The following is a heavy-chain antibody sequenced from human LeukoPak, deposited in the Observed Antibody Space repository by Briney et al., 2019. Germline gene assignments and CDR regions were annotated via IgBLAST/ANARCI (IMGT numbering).Heavy chain of an antibody. J-gene: IGHJ3*02. CDR1: GYTFTGYY. CDR3: ARALIRDAFDI. V-gene: IGHV1-2*06. CDR2: INSNSANT. Sequence: GASVKVSCKASGYTFTGYYIHWVRQAPGQGLEWMGRINSNSANTNYAQKFQGRVTMTRDTSISTAYMELSRLRSDDTAVYYCARALIRDAFDIWGQGTMVTVSS.